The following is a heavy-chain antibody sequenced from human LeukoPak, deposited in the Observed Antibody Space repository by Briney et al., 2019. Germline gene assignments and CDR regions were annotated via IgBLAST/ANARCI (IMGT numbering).Heavy chain of an antibody. J-gene: IGHJ4*02. D-gene: IGHD2-15*01. V-gene: IGHV3-7*01. Sequence: GGSLTLSCAAAGFAFANSWTGWVSQAPGKGLEWVASIGKDGSEQAYADSVNGRFTISRDNARNSLYLQMSSLRVEDTATYYCTRDIVYLQLEYWGQGALVSVSS. CDR2: IGKDGSEQ. CDR3: TRDIVYLQLEY. CDR1: GFAFANSW.